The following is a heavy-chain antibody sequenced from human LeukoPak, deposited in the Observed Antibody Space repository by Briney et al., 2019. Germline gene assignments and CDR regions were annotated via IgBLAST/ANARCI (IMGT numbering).Heavy chain of an antibody. CDR2: ISSGGGTII. CDR1: GFSFNDYY. J-gene: IGHJ6*03. V-gene: IGHV3-11*04. CDR3: ARVRKDYYYYYMDV. Sequence: PGGSLRLSCAASGFSFNDYYMTWMRQAPGKGLEWVSYISSGGGTIIYYADSVKGRFTISKDNAKNSLYLQINSLRAVDTAVYYCARVRKDYYYYYMDVWGKGTTVTVSS.